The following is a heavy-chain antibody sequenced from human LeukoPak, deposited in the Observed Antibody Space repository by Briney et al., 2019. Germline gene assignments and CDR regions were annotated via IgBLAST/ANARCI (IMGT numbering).Heavy chain of an antibody. CDR3: ARRRVVPAAIDP. CDR1: GGSFSGYY. J-gene: IGHJ5*02. Sequence: PSETLSLTCAVYGGSFSGYYWSWIRQPPGKGLEWIGEINHSGSTNYNPSLKSRVTISVDTSKNQFSLKLSSVTAADTAVYYCARRRVVPAAIDPWGQGTLVTVSS. D-gene: IGHD2-2*01. V-gene: IGHV4-34*01. CDR2: INHSGST.